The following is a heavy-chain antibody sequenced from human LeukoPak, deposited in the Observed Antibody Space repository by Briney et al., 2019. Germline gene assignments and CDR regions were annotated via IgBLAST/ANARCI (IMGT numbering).Heavy chain of an antibody. CDR1: GGSFSGYY. Sequence: SETLSLTCAVYGGSFSGYYWSWIRQPPGKGLEWIGYIYYSGSTNYNPSLKSRVTISVDTSKDQFSLKLSSVTAADTAVYYCARGGSLAARRYYFDYWGQGTLVTVSS. CDR3: ARGGSLAARRYYFDY. CDR2: IYYSGST. V-gene: IGHV4-59*01. J-gene: IGHJ4*02. D-gene: IGHD6-6*01.